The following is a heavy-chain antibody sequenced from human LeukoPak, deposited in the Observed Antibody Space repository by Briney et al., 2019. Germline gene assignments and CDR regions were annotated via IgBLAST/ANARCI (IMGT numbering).Heavy chain of an antibody. Sequence: GGSLRLSCAASGFTFSNYAMSWVRQAPGKGLEWVSSISGSGDSTYYADSVKGRFTISRDNAKNTLYLQMNSLRAEDTAVYYCARRRELPSTYYYYGMDVWGQGTAVTVSS. D-gene: IGHD1-26*01. J-gene: IGHJ6*02. CDR2: ISGSGDST. CDR1: GFTFSNYA. V-gene: IGHV3-23*01. CDR3: ARRRELPSTYYYYGMDV.